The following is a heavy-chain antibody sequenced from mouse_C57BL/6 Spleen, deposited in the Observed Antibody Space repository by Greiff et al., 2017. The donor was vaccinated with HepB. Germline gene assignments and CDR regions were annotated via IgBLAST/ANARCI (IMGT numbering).Heavy chain of an antibody. CDR3: ARGAAQATWFAY. J-gene: IGHJ3*01. Sequence: VKLQESGPELVKPGASVKISCKASGYSFTSYYIHWVKQRPGQGLEWIGGIYPGSGNTKYNEKFKGKATLTADTSSSTAYMQLSSLTSEDSAVYYCARGAAQATWFAYWGQGTLVTVSA. D-gene: IGHD3-2*02. CDR2: IYPGSGNT. CDR1: GYSFTSYY. V-gene: IGHV1-66*01.